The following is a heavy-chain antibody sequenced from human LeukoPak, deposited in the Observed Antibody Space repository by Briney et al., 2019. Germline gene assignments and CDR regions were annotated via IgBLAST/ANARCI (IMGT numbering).Heavy chain of an antibody. CDR2: ISAYNGNT. CDR1: GYTFINYG. V-gene: IGHV1-18*01. J-gene: IGHJ3*02. Sequence: ASVTVSCKASGYTFINYGISWERQAPGQGLEWMGGISAYNGNTKYAQKLQGRVTMTTDTSTRKAYMELRSLRSDDTAVYYCAREGVGVTMVRGVITFDIWGQGTMVTVSS. CDR3: AREGVGVTMVRGVITFDI. D-gene: IGHD3-10*01.